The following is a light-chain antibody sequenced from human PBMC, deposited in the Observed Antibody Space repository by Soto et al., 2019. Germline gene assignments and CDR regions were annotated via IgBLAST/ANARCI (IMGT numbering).Light chain of an antibody. CDR2: TAS. CDR3: QKYNSAPWT. Sequence: DIQMTQSPSSLSASVGDRVTITCRASHDISTFLAWYQQKPGKVPKLLIYTASTLQSGVPSRFSGSGSGTDLTLTISSLQPEDVATYYCQKYNSAPWTVGQGTKVDIK. V-gene: IGKV1-27*01. CDR1: HDISTF. J-gene: IGKJ1*01.